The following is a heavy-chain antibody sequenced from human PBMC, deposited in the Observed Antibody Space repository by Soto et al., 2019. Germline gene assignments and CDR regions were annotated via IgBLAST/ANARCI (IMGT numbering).Heavy chain of an antibody. CDR3: AKGRRPTMIVVVIKRTHDAFDI. CDR2: ISGSGGST. V-gene: IGHV3-23*01. J-gene: IGHJ3*02. Sequence: PGGSLRLSCAASGFTFSSYAMSWVRQAPGKGLEWVSAISGSGGSTYYADSVKGRFTISRDNSKNTLYLQMNSLRAEDTAVYYCAKGRRPTMIVVVIKRTHDAFDIWGQGTMVTVSS. CDR1: GFTFSSYA. D-gene: IGHD3-22*01.